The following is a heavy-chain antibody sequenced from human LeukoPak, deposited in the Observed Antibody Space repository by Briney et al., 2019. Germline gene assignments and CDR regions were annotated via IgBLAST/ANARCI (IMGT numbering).Heavy chain of an antibody. CDR1: GFIFTSYA. Sequence: GGSLRLSCAASGFIFTSYAMHWVRQAPGKGLEWVAVISYDGSNKYYADSVKGRFTISRDNSKNTLYLQMNSLRAEDTAVYYCARSLTWIQLWLGFDYWGQGTLVTVSS. CDR3: ARSLTWIQLWLGFDY. V-gene: IGHV3-30*03. J-gene: IGHJ4*02. CDR2: ISYDGSNK. D-gene: IGHD5-18*01.